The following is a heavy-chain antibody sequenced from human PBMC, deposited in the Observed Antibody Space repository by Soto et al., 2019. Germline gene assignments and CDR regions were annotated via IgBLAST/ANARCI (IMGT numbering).Heavy chain of an antibody. CDR1: GFSLTTTGVG. Sequence: QITLRESGPSLVKPTETLTLTCTFSGFSLTTTGVGVGWIRQPPGKALEWLAVVFWDDGERYSPSLKSRVTIAKDTSKNQVFLTMTNMDPLETATYYCTQIYGSGSWGWYFHSWGQGTLVTVSS. D-gene: IGHD1-26*01. CDR2: VFWDDGE. CDR3: TQIYGSGSWGWYFHS. V-gene: IGHV2-5*02. J-gene: IGHJ4*02.